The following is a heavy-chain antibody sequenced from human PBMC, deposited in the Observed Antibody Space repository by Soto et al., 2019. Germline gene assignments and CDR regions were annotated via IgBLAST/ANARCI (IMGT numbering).Heavy chain of an antibody. CDR1: GLTFSSFA. D-gene: IGHD2-21*02. V-gene: IGHV3-23*01. J-gene: IGHJ4*02. Sequence: EVQLLESGGGEVQPGGSLRLSCAASGLTFSSFAISWVRQAPWKGLEWVSGISGSGGSTYHADPVKGRFIISRDRSKNTLPLPMNNLRVEDTAVYYCARGTTAATQAYCGQGTLVTVSS. CDR3: ARGTTAATQAY. CDR2: ISGSGGST.